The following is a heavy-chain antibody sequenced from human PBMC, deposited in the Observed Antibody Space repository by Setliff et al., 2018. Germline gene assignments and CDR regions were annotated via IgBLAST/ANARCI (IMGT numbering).Heavy chain of an antibody. J-gene: IGHJ4*02. CDR1: GFTFTDYA. V-gene: IGHV3-23*01. CDR2: GSTGKT. Sequence: GGSLRLSCAASGFTFTDYAMTWVRQAPGKGLEWVSGGSTGKTDYADSVKGRFTMSRDSYTNTLYLQMNSLRGEDTAVYYCAKDLSSNTAASYFFDLWGKGTQVTVSS. CDR3: AKDLSSNTAASYFFDL. D-gene: IGHD5-18*01.